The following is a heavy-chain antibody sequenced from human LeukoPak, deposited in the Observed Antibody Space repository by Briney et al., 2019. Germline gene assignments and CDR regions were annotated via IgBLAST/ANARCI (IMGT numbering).Heavy chain of an antibody. CDR3: ARDRLDGDYVFFDV. CDR1: GGSISSYY. V-gene: IGHV4-59*06. Sequence: PSETLSLTCTVSGGSISSYYWSWIRQHPGKGLEWIGYIYYSGSTYYNPSLKSRVTISVDTSKNQFSLKLSSVTAADTAVYYCARDRLDGDYVFFDVWGQGTLVTVSS. CDR2: IYYSGST. D-gene: IGHD4-17*01. J-gene: IGHJ4*02.